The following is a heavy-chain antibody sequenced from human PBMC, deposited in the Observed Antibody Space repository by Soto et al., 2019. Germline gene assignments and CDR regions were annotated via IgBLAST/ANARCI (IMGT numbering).Heavy chain of an antibody. V-gene: IGHV3-30*18. D-gene: IGHD2-15*01. Sequence: HPGRSLRLSCAASGFTFSSYGMHWVRQAPGKGLEWVAVISYDGSNKYYADSVKGRFTISRDNSKNTLYLQMNSLRAEDTAVYYCAKDRSEAATHYYYYGMDVWGQGTTVTVSS. CDR1: GFTFSSYG. CDR3: AKDRSEAATHYYYYGMDV. J-gene: IGHJ6*02. CDR2: ISYDGSNK.